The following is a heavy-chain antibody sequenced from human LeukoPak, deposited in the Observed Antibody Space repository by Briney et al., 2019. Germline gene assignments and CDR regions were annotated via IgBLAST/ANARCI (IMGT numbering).Heavy chain of an antibody. V-gene: IGHV1-8*01. J-gene: IGHJ6*02. CDR3: ARGFGVLMAPRAYGMDV. Sequence: GASVKVSCKASGYTFTSYDINWVRQATGQGLEWMGWMNPNSGNTGYAQKFQGRVTMTRNTSISTAYMELSSLRSEDTAVYYCARGFGVLMAPRAYGMDVWGQGTTVTVSS. CDR1: GYTFTSYD. CDR2: MNPNSGNT. D-gene: IGHD2-8*01.